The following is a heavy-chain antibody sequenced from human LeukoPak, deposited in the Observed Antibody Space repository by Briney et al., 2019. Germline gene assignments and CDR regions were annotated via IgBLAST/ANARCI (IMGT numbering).Heavy chain of an antibody. Sequence: GGSLRLSCAASGFTFSSYAMHWVRQAPGKGLEWVAVISYDGSNKYYAGSVKGRFTISRDNSKNTLYLQMNSLRAEDTAVYYCARVYDVLTGGFDHWGQGALVTVSS. D-gene: IGHD3-9*01. CDR3: ARVYDVLTGGFDH. J-gene: IGHJ4*02. CDR2: ISYDGSNK. V-gene: IGHV3-30-3*01. CDR1: GFTFSSYA.